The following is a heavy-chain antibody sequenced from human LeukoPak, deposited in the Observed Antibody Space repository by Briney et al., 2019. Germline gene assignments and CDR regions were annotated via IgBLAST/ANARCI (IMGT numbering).Heavy chain of an antibody. CDR1: GYTFTGYY. CDR3: ARGTEPRYQLLLF. Sequence: GASVKVSCKTSGYTFTGYYMHWVRQAPGQGLEWMGGIIPIFGTANYAQKFQGRVTITADESTSTAYMELSSLRSEDTAVYYCARGTEPRYQLLLFWGQGTLVTVSS. J-gene: IGHJ4*02. CDR2: IIPIFGTA. V-gene: IGHV1-69*13. D-gene: IGHD2-2*01.